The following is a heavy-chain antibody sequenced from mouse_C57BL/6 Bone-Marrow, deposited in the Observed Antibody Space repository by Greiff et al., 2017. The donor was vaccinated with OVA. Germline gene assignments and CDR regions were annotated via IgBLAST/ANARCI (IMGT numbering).Heavy chain of an antibody. CDR2: ISSGGSYT. CDR1: GFTFSSYG. CDR3: ARRDYGSKGGRGDY. J-gene: IGHJ4*01. V-gene: IGHV5-6*01. D-gene: IGHD1-1*01. Sequence: EVQVVESGGDLVKPGGSLKLSCAASGFTFSSYGMSWVRQTPDKRLEWVATISSGGSYTYYPDSVKGRFTISRDNAKNTLYLQMSSLKSEDTAMYYCARRDYGSKGGRGDYWGQGTSVTVSS.